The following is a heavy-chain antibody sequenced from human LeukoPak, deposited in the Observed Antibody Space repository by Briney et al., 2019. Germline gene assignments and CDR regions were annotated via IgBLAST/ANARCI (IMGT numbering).Heavy chain of an antibody. CDR1: GGSISSYY. CDR3: ARDVVGSIDY. V-gene: IGHV4-4*07. J-gene: IGHJ4*02. Sequence: SETLSLTCTVSGGSISSYYWSWLRQPAGKGLEWIGRIYTSANINYNPSLKSRVTISVYKSKNQFSLKLTSATAADTAVYYCARDVVGSIDYWGQGTLVTVSS. D-gene: IGHD2-21*01. CDR2: IYTSANI.